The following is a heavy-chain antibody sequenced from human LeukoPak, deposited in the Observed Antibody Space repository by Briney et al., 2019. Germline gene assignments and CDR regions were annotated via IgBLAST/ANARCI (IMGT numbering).Heavy chain of an antibody. CDR1: GFTFSSYG. CDR2: ISYDGSNK. J-gene: IGHJ4*02. D-gene: IGHD3-10*01. CDR3: APSYGSGVIGFDY. Sequence: QAGGSLRLSCAASGFTFSSYGMHWVRQAPGKGLEWVAVISYDGSNKYYADSVKGRFTISRDNSKNTLYLQMNSLRAEDTAVYYCAPSYGSGVIGFDYWGQGTLVTVSS. V-gene: IGHV3-30*03.